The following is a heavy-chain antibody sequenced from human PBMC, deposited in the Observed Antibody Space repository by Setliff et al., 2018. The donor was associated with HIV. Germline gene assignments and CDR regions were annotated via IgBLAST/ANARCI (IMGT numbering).Heavy chain of an antibody. CDR2: INHTGST. CDR3: ARGRFTSLRGYYYYYMDV. V-gene: IGHV4-34*01. D-gene: IGHD1-1*01. CDR1: GGSISGYY. J-gene: IGHJ6*03. Sequence: SETLSLTCAAYGGSISGYYWTWIRQPPGKGLEWIGEINHTGSTNYNPSLKSRVTISADKSKNQFSLKLSSVTAADTAVYYCARGRFTSLRGYYYYYMDVWGKGTTVTVSS.